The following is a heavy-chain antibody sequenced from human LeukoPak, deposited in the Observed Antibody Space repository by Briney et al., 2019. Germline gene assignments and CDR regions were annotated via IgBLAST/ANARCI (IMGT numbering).Heavy chain of an antibody. CDR3: ARDSCAGSCYDY. Sequence: ASVKVSCKASGYTFTSYGISWVRQAPGQTLEWMGYINSGNGNTVYSQRFQGRLTFTGDTSATTAYMELSSLRSEDTAVYYCARDSCAGSCYDYWGQGTLVTVSS. CDR1: GYTFTSYG. V-gene: IGHV1-3*01. D-gene: IGHD3-10*01. CDR2: INSGNGNT. J-gene: IGHJ4*02.